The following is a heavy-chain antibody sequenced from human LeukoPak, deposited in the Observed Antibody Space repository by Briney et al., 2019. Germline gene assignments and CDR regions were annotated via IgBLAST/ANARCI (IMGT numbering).Heavy chain of an antibody. D-gene: IGHD4-23*01. CDR3: AKKSPDSSGNPAYD. V-gene: IGHV3-23*01. CDR1: GFTFSNYG. CDR2: ISRSGTET. J-gene: IGHJ4*02. Sequence: GGSLRLSCAGAGFTFSNYGMSWVRQAPGKGLEWVSVISRSGTETYHADSVRGRFTISRDNAKNTLYLQMNSLRAEDTAVYYCAKKSPDSSGNPAYDWGQGTLVTVSS.